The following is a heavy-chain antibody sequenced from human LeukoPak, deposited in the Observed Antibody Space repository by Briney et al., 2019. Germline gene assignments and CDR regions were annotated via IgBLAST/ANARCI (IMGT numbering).Heavy chain of an antibody. D-gene: IGHD6-13*01. CDR1: GGSISRYY. CDR2: IYYSGST. Sequence: SETLSLTCTVSGGSISRYYWSWIRQPPGKGLEWIGFIYYSGSTNYNPSLKSRVTISVDTSKNQFSLKLSSVTAADTAVYYCARASSSWIKFDYWGQGTLVTVSS. V-gene: IGHV4-59*01. J-gene: IGHJ4*02. CDR3: ARASSSWIKFDY.